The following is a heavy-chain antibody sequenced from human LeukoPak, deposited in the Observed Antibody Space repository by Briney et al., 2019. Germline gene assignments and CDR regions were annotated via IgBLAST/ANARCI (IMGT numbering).Heavy chain of an antibody. CDR3: ARGRRLRFGYYYYYMDV. Sequence: SETLSLTCTVSGGSISSGDYYWSWIRQPPGKGLEWIGEINHSGSTNYNPSLKSRVTISVDTSKNQFSLKLSSVTAADTAVYYCARGRRLRFGYYYYYMDVWGKGTTVTVSS. V-gene: IGHV4-39*07. D-gene: IGHD5-12*01. CDR2: INHSGST. J-gene: IGHJ6*03. CDR1: GGSISSGDYY.